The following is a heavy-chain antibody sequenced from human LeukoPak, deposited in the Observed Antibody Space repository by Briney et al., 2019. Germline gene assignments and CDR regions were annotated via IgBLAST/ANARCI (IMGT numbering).Heavy chain of an antibody. D-gene: IGHD3-22*01. CDR2: INPNSGGT. CDR3: ARGGYDSSGYPLVFDY. Sequence: APVKVSCKASGYTFTGYYMHWVRQAPGQGLEWMGWINPNSGGTDYAQKFQGRVTMTRDTSISTAYMELSRLRSDDTAVYYCARGGYDSSGYPLVFDYWGQGTLVTVSS. J-gene: IGHJ4*02. V-gene: IGHV1-2*02. CDR1: GYTFTGYY.